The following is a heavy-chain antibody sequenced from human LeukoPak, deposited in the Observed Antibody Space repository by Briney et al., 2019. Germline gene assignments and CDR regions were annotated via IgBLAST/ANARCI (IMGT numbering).Heavy chain of an antibody. CDR1: GYTFTSYD. D-gene: IGHD4-11*01. Sequence: ASVKVSCKASGYTFTSYDINWVRQATGQGLEWMGWMSPNSGNTGYAQKFQGRVTMTRNTSVSTAYMELSSLRSEDTAVYYCARDTSLTTFDPWGQGTLVTVSS. J-gene: IGHJ5*02. V-gene: IGHV1-8*01. CDR3: ARDTSLTTFDP. CDR2: MSPNSGNT.